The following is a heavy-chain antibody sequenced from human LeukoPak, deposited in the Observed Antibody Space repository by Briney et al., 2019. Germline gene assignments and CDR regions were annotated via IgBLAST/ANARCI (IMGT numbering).Heavy chain of an antibody. CDR3: VRYGLQGCRDSRCFTSIYYYGVDV. J-gene: IGHJ6*02. CDR1: GYRFIDYW. CDR2: IFPGDTDI. D-gene: IGHD4-11*01. V-gene: IGHV5-51*01. Sequence: GESLKISCQGSGYRFIDYWIGWVRQMPGKGLEWMGIIFPGDTDIKYSPSFQGQVTISADNSISTAYLQWSSLKASDTAIYYCVRYGLQGCRDSRCFTSIYYYGVDVWGQGSTVTVSS.